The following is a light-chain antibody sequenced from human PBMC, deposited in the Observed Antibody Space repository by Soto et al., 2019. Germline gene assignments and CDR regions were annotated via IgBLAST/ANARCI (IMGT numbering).Light chain of an antibody. CDR2: GAS. J-gene: IGKJ2*01. CDR3: QQYVSSPRT. Sequence: EIVLTQSPDTLSLSPGERATLSCRASQSVSSSYLAWYQQKPGQAPRLLIYGASSRATGIPDRFSGSWSGTDFTLTISRLEPEDFAVYYCQQYVSSPRTFGQGTKLEIK. CDR1: QSVSSSY. V-gene: IGKV3-20*01.